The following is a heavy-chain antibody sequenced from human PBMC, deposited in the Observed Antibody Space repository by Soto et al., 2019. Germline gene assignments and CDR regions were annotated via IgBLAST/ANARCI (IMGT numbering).Heavy chain of an antibody. CDR3: ARDSLESSGYYFDY. J-gene: IGHJ4*02. Sequence: GGSLRLSCAASGFTFSGHWLHWVRQTPGKGLLWVSGINSDGSRRNYADSVKGRFTISRDNAKNTLYLEMNSLRAEDTAVYYCARDSLESSGYYFDYWGQGALVTVSS. V-gene: IGHV3-74*01. D-gene: IGHD3-22*01. CDR2: INSDGSRR. CDR1: GFTFSGHW.